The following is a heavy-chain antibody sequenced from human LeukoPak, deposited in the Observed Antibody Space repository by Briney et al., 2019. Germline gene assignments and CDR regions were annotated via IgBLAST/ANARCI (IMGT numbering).Heavy chain of an antibody. CDR2: ISGSGGST. J-gene: IGHJ4*02. D-gene: IGHD3-3*02. CDR3: ATHFSRLDY. V-gene: IGHV3-23*01. CDR1: GFTFSSYD. Sequence: GGSLRLSCAASGFTFSSYDMSWVREAPGKGLEWVSAISGSGGSTYYADSVKGRFTISRDNSKNTLYLQMNSLRAEDTAVYYCATHFSRLDYWGQGTLVTVSS.